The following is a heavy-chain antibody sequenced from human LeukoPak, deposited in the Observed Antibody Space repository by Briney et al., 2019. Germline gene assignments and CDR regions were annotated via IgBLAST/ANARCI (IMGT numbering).Heavy chain of an antibody. J-gene: IGHJ3*02. V-gene: IGHV3-23*01. CDR1: GFTFSSYA. CDR3: AKDPPLGGADVGNAFDI. D-gene: IGHD1-26*01. CDR2: ISGSGDST. Sequence: GGSLRLSCAASGFTFSSYAMSWVRQAPGKGLEWVSAISGSGDSTYYADSVKGRFTISRDNSKNTLYLQMNSLRAEDTAVYYCAKDPPLGGADVGNAFDIWGQGTMVTVSS.